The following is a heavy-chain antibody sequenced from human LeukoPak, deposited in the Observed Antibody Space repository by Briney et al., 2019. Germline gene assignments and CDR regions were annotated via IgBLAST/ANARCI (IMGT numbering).Heavy chain of an antibody. D-gene: IGHD3-10*01. V-gene: IGHV4-34*01. CDR1: GGSFSGYF. J-gene: IGHJ3*02. Sequence: SETLSLTCAVYGGSFSGYFWSWIRQPPGKGLEWIGDINHNGGTNYNPSLKSRVTISVDTSKNQFSLKLSSVTAADTAVYYCARVQRPLLLWFGERNDAFDIWGQGTMVTVSS. CDR2: INHNGGT. CDR3: ARVQRPLLLWFGERNDAFDI.